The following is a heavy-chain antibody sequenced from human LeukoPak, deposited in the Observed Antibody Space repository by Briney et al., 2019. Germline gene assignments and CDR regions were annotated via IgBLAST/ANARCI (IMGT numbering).Heavy chain of an antibody. D-gene: IGHD6-13*01. V-gene: IGHV1-69*05. CDR3: AGEEPDLGSSWNDAFDI. Sequence: ASVKVSCKASVGTFSSYAISWVRQAPGQGLEWMGGIIPIFGTANYAQKFQGRVTITTDESTSTAYMELSSLRSEDTAVYYCAGEEPDLGSSWNDAFDIWGQGTMVTVSS. J-gene: IGHJ3*02. CDR2: IIPIFGTA. CDR1: VGTFSSYA.